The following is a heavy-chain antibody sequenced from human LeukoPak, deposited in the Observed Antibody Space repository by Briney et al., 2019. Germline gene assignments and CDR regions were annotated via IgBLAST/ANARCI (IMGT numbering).Heavy chain of an antibody. D-gene: IGHD3-22*01. Sequence: VRVSCKASGGTFSSYAISWVRQAPGQGLEWMGRIIPIFGTANYAQKFQGRVTITTDESTSTAYMELSSLRSEDTAVYYCARSYYYDSSGYWRFDYWGQGTLVTVSS. V-gene: IGHV1-69*05. CDR1: GGTFSSYA. J-gene: IGHJ4*02. CDR3: ARSYYYDSSGYWRFDY. CDR2: IIPIFGTA.